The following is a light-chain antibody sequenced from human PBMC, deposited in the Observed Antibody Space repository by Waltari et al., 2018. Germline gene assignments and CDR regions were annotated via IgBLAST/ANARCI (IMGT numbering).Light chain of an antibody. V-gene: IGKV2-28*01. CDR3: MQALQIPPT. Sequence: DIVMTQSPLSLPVTPGEPASIACRSSQSLRHSKGYNYLDWYLQKPGQSPQLMIYLGSNRASGVPDRFSGSGSGTDFTLNISRVEAEDVGVYYCMQALQIPPTFGGGTKVEI. CDR2: LGS. J-gene: IGKJ4*01. CDR1: QSLRHSKGYNY.